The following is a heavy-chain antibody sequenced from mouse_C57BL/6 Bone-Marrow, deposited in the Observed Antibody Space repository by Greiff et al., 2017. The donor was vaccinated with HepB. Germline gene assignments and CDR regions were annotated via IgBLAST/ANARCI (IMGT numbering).Heavy chain of an antibody. J-gene: IGHJ3*01. CDR1: GFNIKDDY. CDR2: IDPENGDT. D-gene: IGHD1-1*01. CDR3: TTHYGSSYLFAY. V-gene: IGHV14-4*01. Sequence: EVQLQQSGAELVRPGASVKLSCTASGFNIKDDYMHWVKQRPEQGLEWIGWIDPENGDTEYASKFQGKATITADTSSNTAYLQLRSLTSEDTAVYYCTTHYGSSYLFAYWGQGTLVTVSA.